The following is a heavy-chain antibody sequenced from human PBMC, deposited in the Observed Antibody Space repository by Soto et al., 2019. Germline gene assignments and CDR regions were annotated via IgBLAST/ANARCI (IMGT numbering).Heavy chain of an antibody. V-gene: IGHV1-8*01. Sequence: QVQLVQSGAEVKKPGASVKVSCKASGYTFTSYDINWVRQATGQGLEWMGWMNHNSGNTGYAQKFQGSVTMTRNTSISTAYMELSSLRSEDTAVYYCARGINYYDSGDDAFDIWGQGTMVTVSS. CDR3: ARGINYYDSGDDAFDI. J-gene: IGHJ3*02. CDR1: GYTFTSYD. CDR2: MNHNSGNT. D-gene: IGHD3-10*01.